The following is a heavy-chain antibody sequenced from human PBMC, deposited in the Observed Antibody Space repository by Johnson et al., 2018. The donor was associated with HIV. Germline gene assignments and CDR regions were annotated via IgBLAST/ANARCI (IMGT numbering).Heavy chain of an antibody. Sequence: VQVVESGGGVVQPGRSLRLSCAASGFTFSSYGMHWVRQAPGKGLEWVAVISYDGSNKYYADSGKGRFTISRDNSKNTLYLQMNSLRAEDTAVYYCARAVARGQWLANGYIWGQGTMVTVSS. CDR2: ISYDGSNK. CDR1: GFTFSSYG. V-gene: IGHV3-30*03. J-gene: IGHJ3*02. CDR3: ARAVARGQWLANGYI. D-gene: IGHD6-19*01.